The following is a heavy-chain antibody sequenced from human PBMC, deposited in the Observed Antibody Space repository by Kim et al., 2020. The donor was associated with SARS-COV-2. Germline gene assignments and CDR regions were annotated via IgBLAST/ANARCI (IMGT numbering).Heavy chain of an antibody. J-gene: IGHJ4*02. Sequence: SETLSLTCTVSGGPISSSSYYWGWIRQPPGMGLEWIGSIYDSGNTYYNPSLKSRDTIFVDTSKNHFSQKLSSVTAADTAVYYCARVSGQYSRGHYFDYCGQGTLVTVSS. V-gene: IGHV4-39*02. CDR1: GGPISSSSYY. CDR3: ARVSGQYSRGHYFDY. D-gene: IGHD6-13*01. CDR2: IYDSGNT.